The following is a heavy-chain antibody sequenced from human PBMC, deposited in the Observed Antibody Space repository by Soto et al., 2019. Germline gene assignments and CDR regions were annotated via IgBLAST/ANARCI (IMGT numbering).Heavy chain of an antibody. CDR2: MSAYSGNT. J-gene: IGHJ4*02. V-gene: IGHV1-8*02. Sequence: ASVKVSCKASGYTFTSYGISWVRQATGQGLEWMGWMSAYSGNTGYAQKFQGRVTMTRDTSTSTAYMELSSLRSEDTAVYYCARGWPLDYWGQGTLVTVSS. CDR3: ARGWPLDY. CDR1: GYTFTSYG.